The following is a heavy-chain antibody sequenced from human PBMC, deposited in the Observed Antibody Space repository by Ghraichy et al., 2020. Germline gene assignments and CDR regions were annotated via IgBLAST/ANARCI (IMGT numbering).Heavy chain of an antibody. CDR3: AKDLFADLVNEGY. Sequence: GESLNISCAASGFTFSSYAMSWVRQAPGKGLEWVSAISGSGGSTYYADSVKDRFTISRDNSKNTLYLQMNSLRAEDTAVYYCAKDLFADLVNEGYWGQGTLVTVSS. D-gene: IGHD3-22*01. CDR1: GFTFSSYA. V-gene: IGHV3-23*01. CDR2: ISGSGGST. J-gene: IGHJ4*02.